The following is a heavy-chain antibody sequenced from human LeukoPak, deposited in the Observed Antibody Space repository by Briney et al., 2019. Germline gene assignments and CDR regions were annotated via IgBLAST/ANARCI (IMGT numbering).Heavy chain of an antibody. J-gene: IGHJ4*02. CDR1: GFTFSSYS. Sequence: GGSLRLSCAASGFTFSSYSMNWVRPAPGKGLEWVSSISSSSSYIYYADSVKGRFTISRDNAKNSLYLQMNSLRAEDTAVYYCARKGITMVQGVDYWGQGTLVTVSS. CDR2: ISSSSSYI. D-gene: IGHD3-10*01. V-gene: IGHV3-21*01. CDR3: ARKGITMVQGVDY.